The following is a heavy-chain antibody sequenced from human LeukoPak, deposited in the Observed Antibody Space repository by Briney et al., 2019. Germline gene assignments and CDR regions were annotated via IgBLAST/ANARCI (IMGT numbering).Heavy chain of an antibody. CDR2: ISAYNGNT. CDR3: ARAGGYCGRISCPYYFDY. V-gene: IGHV1-18*01. CDR1: GYTFTSYG. J-gene: IGHJ4*02. Sequence: ASVKVSCKASGYTFTSYGISWVRQAPGQGLEWMGWISAYNGNTNYAQKLQGRVTMTRNTSISTAYMELSSLRSEGTAVYYCARAGGYCGRISCPYYFDYWGQGSLVAVSS. D-gene: IGHD2-15*01.